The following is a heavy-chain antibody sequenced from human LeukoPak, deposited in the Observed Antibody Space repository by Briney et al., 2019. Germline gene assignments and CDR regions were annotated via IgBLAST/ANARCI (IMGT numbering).Heavy chain of an antibody. Sequence: PGGSLRLSCAASGFTVFNYWMSWVRQAPGKGLEWVANINLDGSQKYYVDSLKGRFTISRDNAKNSLYLRMNSLRAEDTAVYYCARDVDYANPRHDYWGQGTLVTVSS. D-gene: IGHD4/OR15-4a*01. J-gene: IGHJ4*02. CDR3: ARDVDYANPRHDY. CDR1: GFTVFNYW. V-gene: IGHV3-7*01. CDR2: INLDGSQK.